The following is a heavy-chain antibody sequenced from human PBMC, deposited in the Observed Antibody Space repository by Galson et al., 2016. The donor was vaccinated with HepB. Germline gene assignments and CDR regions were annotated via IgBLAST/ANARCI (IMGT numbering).Heavy chain of an antibody. D-gene: IGHD3-10*01. CDR2: IYSGGST. V-gene: IGHV3-53*01. J-gene: IGHJ5*02. Sequence: SLRLSCAASGFTVSNNYMSWVRQAPGKGLEWVSLIYSGGSTKYVDSVRGRFSISRDNSKNTLYLQMNSLRADDTAVYYCATGGARNIDHWGQGTLVTVSS. CDR1: GFTVSNNY. CDR3: ATGGARNIDH.